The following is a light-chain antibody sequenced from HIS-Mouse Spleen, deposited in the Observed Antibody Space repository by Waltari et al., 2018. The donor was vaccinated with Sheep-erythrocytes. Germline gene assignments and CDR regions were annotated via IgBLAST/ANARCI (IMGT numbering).Light chain of an antibody. V-gene: IGLV2-11*01. CDR3: CSYAGSYNHV. Sequence: QSALTQPRSVSGSPGQSVTISCTGTSRDVGGYNYVSWYQQHPGKAPKLMIYDVSKRPSGVPDRFSGSKSGLQAEDEADYYCCSYAGSYNHVFATGTKVTVL. CDR2: DVS. CDR1: SRDVGGYNY. J-gene: IGLJ1*01.